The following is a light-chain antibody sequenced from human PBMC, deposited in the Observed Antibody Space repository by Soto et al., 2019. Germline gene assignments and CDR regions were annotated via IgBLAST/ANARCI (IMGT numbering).Light chain of an antibody. CDR1: SSDVGSYNL. V-gene: IGLV2-23*01. CDR2: DDN. CDR3: CSYAGSGTWV. J-gene: IGLJ3*02. Sequence: QSALTQPASVSGSPGQSITISCTGTSSDVGSYNLVSWYQQNPGKAPKLLIFDDNKRPSGVSNRLSGSKSGNSASLTISGLQAEDEADYYCCSYAGSGTWVFGGGTKLTVL.